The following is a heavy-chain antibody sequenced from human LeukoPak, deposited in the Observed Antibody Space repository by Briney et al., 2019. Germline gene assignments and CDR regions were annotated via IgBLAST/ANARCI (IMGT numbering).Heavy chain of an antibody. D-gene: IGHD3-22*01. CDR1: GFTFSSYG. Sequence: PGGSLRLSCAASGFTFSSYGMHWVRQAPGKGLEWVAFIRYDGSNKYYADSVKGRFTISRDNSKNPLYLQMNSLRAEDTAVYYCAKVYYGADYYFDYWGQGTLVTVSS. J-gene: IGHJ4*02. V-gene: IGHV3-30*02. CDR2: IRYDGSNK. CDR3: AKVYYGADYYFDY.